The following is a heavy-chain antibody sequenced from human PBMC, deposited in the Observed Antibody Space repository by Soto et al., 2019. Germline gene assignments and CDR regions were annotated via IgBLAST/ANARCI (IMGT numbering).Heavy chain of an antibody. V-gene: IGHV4-39*01. CDR3: ARRVVVVVPAASDAFDI. CDR2: IYYSGST. D-gene: IGHD2-2*01. Sequence: SEPLSLTCTVSGGSISSGSNYWRWIRQPPGKGLEWIGSIYYSGSTYYNPSLKSRVTISVDTSKNQFSLKLSSVTAADTAVYYCARRVVVVVPAASDAFDIWGQGTMVT. J-gene: IGHJ3*02. CDR1: GGSISSGSNY.